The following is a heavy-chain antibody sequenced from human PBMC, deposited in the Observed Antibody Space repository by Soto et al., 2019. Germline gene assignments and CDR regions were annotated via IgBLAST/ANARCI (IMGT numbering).Heavy chain of an antibody. D-gene: IGHD4-17*01. Sequence: SETLSLTCTVSGGSISSYYWSWIRQPPGKGLEWIGYIYYSGSTNYNPSLKSRVTISVDTSKNQFSLKLSSVTAADTAVYYCAREKDYGDLDYWGQGTLVTVSS. CDR1: GGSISSYY. J-gene: IGHJ4*02. V-gene: IGHV4-59*01. CDR2: IYYSGST. CDR3: AREKDYGDLDY.